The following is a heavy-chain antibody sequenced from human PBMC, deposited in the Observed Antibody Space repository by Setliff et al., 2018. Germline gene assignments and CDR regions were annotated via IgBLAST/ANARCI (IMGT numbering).Heavy chain of an antibody. Sequence: LRLSCSASGFTFSNYGMHWVRQAPGKGLEWVAFVQFDGSNKYYADSVLGRFTISRDNIKNTAFLQMNSLRADDTAMYYCVASPSNKNGHFEYWGQGTLVTVSS. V-gene: IGHV3-30*02. CDR3: VASPSNKNGHFEY. CDR2: VQFDGSNK. CDR1: GFTFSNYG. J-gene: IGHJ4*02.